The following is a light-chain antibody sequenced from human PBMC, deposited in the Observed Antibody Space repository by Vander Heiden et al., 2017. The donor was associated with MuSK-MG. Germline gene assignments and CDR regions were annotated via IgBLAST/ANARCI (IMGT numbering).Light chain of an antibody. V-gene: IGLV1-47*02. Sequence: QSVLTQPPSASGTPGQRVTISCSGSSSNIGSNYVYWYQQLPGTAPKLLIDSNNQRPSGVPDRFSGSTSGTSASLAISGLRSEDEADYYCAAWDDSMSAVVFGGGTKLTVL. CDR2: SNN. CDR3: AAWDDSMSAVV. J-gene: IGLJ2*01. CDR1: SSNIGSNY.